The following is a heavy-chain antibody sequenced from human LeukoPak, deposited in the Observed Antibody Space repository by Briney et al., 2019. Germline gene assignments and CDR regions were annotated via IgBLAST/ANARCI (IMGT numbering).Heavy chain of an antibody. CDR2: IYPGDSGT. CDR1: GYSFTSYW. D-gene: IGHD6-6*01. CDR3: ARNLVAGGGYYYGMDV. Sequence: GESLKISCKGSGYSFTSYWIGWVRQMPGKGLEWMGIIYPGDSGTRYSPSFQGQVTISADKSISTAYLQWSSLKASDTAMYYCARNLVAGGGYYYGMDVWGQGTTVTVSS. J-gene: IGHJ6*02. V-gene: IGHV5-51*01.